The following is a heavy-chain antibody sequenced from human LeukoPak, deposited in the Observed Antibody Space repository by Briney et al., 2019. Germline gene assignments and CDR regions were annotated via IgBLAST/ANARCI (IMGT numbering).Heavy chain of an antibody. Sequence: GASVKVSCKASGYTFTSYGISWVRQAPGQGLEWMGWISAYNGNTNYAQKLQGRVTITRDTSASTAYMELSSLRSEDTAVYYCALARSSRIAVAGDWGQGTLVTVSS. D-gene: IGHD6-19*01. CDR2: ISAYNGNT. J-gene: IGHJ4*02. CDR1: GYTFTSYG. V-gene: IGHV1-18*01. CDR3: ALARSSRIAVAGD.